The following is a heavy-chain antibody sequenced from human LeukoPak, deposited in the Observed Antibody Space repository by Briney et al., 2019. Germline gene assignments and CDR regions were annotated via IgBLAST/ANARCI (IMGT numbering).Heavy chain of an antibody. CDR2: INSDGSST. CDR1: GFTFSSYW. Sequence: PGGSLRLSCAASGFTFSSYWMHWVRQAPGKGLLWVSRINSDGSSTSYADSVKGRFTISRDNAKNTLYLQMNSLRAEDTAVYYCARGESSGWYAGNWFDPWGQGTLVTVSS. CDR3: ARGESSGWYAGNWFDP. D-gene: IGHD6-19*01. J-gene: IGHJ5*02. V-gene: IGHV3-74*01.